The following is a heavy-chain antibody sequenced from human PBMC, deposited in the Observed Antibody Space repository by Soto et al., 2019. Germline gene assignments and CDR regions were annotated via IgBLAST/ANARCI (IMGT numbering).Heavy chain of an antibody. D-gene: IGHD3-16*01. CDR3: AGQPTAGSFYDLGSYYYYYGMDV. CDR1: EGSISSGDFY. V-gene: IGHV4-30-4*01. J-gene: IGHJ6*02. Sequence: SETLSLASAVSEGSISSGDFYWNWIRRPPGKGLEWIGNIYYSGNTDCNPSLKSRVTISVDTSKNQFSLNLSSVTAADSAVYYCAGQPTAGSFYDLGSYYYYYGMDVWGQGTTVT. CDR2: IYYSGNT.